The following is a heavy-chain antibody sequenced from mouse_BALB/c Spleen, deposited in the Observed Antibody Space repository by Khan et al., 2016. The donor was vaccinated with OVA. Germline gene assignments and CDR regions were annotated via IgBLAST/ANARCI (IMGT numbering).Heavy chain of an antibody. V-gene: IGHV1-77*01. J-gene: IGHJ3*01. CDR2: ISPGSGDT. D-gene: IGHD1-2*01. CDR1: GYTFTDYY. CDR3: ARRNYFGYTFAY. Sequence: QIQLVQSGAELARPGASVKLSCKASGYTFTDYYINWVKQRTGQGLEWIGEISPGSGDTYYNEKFKGKATLTADKSSTTAYMQLSSLTSEASAVYFCARRNYFGYTFAYWGQGTLATVSA.